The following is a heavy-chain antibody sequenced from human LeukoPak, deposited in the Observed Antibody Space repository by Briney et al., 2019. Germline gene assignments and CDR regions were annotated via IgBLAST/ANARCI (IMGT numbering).Heavy chain of an antibody. CDR3: ARGDYVWGNTDDYYYYMDV. CDR2: INHSGST. D-gene: IGHD3-16*01. Sequence: SSETLSLTCAVYGGSFSGYYWSWIRQPPGKGLEWIGEINHSGSTNYNPSLKSRVTISVDTSKNQFSLKLSSVTAADTAVYYCARGDYVWGNTDDYYYYMDVWGKGTTVTVSS. CDR1: GGSFSGYY. V-gene: IGHV4-34*01. J-gene: IGHJ6*03.